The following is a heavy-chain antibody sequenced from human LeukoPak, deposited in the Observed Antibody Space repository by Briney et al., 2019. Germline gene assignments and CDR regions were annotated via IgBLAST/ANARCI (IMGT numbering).Heavy chain of an antibody. V-gene: IGHV3-74*01. J-gene: IGHJ4*02. CDR1: GFTFSSYW. Sequence: GGSLRLSCAASGFTFSSYWMHWVRQAPGKGLVWVSHISSDGSTTSYADSVKGRFTISRDNAKSTLYLQMNSLRAEDTAVYYCARDLGSSSGDYWGQGTLVTVSS. CDR3: ARDLGSSSGDY. D-gene: IGHD6-6*01. CDR2: ISSDGSTT.